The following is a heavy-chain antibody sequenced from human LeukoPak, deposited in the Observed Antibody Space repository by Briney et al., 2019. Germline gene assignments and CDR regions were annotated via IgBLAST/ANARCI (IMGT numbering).Heavy chain of an antibody. CDR1: GFTFSSYW. CDR2: IKQDGSEK. Sequence: GGSLRLSCAASGFTFSSYWMSWVRQAPGKGLEWVANIKQDGSEKYYMDSVKGRSTISRDNAKNSLYLQMNSLRAEDTAVYYCARDRVVPFLTVTTRSVSVPNRNYYYYGMDVWGQGTTVTVSS. V-gene: IGHV3-7*01. CDR3: ARDRVVPFLTVTTRSVSVPNRNYYYYGMDV. J-gene: IGHJ6*02. D-gene: IGHD4-17*01.